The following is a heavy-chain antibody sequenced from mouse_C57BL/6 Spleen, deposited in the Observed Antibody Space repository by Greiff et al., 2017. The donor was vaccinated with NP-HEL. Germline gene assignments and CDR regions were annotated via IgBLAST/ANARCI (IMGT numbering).Heavy chain of an antibody. CDR1: GYTFTSYG. CDR2: IYPRSGNT. V-gene: IGHV1-81*01. CDR3: ARRGDGYFLYYFDY. J-gene: IGHJ2*01. Sequence: VQLVESGAELARPGASVKLSCKASGYTFTSYGISWVKQRTGQGLEWIGEIYPRSGNTYYNEKFKGKATLTADKSSSTAYMELRSLTSEDSAVYFWARRGDGYFLYYFDYWGQGTTLTVSS. D-gene: IGHD2-3*01.